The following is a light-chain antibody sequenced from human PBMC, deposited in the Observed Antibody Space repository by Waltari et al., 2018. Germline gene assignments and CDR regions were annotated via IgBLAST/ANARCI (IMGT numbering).Light chain of an antibody. Sequence: QLVLTQSPSASASLGASVKLTCTLSSGHSSNIIAWLQQRPERGPRYLMKVNSDGSHSKGDDIPDGFSGSSSGAERYLIISSRQSEDGADYYCETGGHGTWVFGGGTKLTVL. V-gene: IGLV4-69*01. CDR3: ETGGHGTWV. CDR2: VNSDGSH. J-gene: IGLJ3*02. CDR1: SGHSSNI.